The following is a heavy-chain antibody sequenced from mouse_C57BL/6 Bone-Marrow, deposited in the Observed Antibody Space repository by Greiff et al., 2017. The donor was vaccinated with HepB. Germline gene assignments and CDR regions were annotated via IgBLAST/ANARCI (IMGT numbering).Heavy chain of an antibody. CDR3: TRESYYDYDGAMDY. V-gene: IGHV5-9-1*02. J-gene: IGHJ4*01. CDR2: ISSGGDYI. Sequence: EVKVVESGEGLVKPGGSLKLSCAASGFTFSSYAMSWVRQTPEKRLEWVAYISSGGDYIYYADTVKGRFTISRDNARNTLYLQMSSLKSEDTAMYYCTRESYYDYDGAMDYWGQGTSVTVSS. D-gene: IGHD2-4*01. CDR1: GFTFSSYA.